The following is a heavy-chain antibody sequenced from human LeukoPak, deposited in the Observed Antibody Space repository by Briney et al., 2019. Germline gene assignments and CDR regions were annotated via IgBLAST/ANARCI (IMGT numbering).Heavy chain of an antibody. J-gene: IGHJ3*02. CDR1: GFTFSSYG. V-gene: IGHV3-30*03. CDR3: ARDSPCSGGSCYSVISAFDI. D-gene: IGHD2-15*01. Sequence: GGSLRLSCAASGFTFSSYGMHWVRQAPGKGLEWVAVISYDGSNKYYADSVKGRFTISRDNSKNTLYLQMNSLRAEDTAVYYCARDSPCSGGSCYSVISAFDIWGQGTMVTVSS. CDR2: ISYDGSNK.